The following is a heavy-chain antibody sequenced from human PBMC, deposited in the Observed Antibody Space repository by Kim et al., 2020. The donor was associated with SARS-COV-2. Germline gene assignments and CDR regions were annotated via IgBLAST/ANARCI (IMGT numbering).Heavy chain of an antibody. CDR2: IYSGGST. CDR1: GFTVSSNY. J-gene: IGHJ6*02. V-gene: IGHV3-53*01. Sequence: GGSLRLSCVASGFTVSSNYMSWVRQAPGKGLEWVSVIYSGGSTYYADSVKGRFTISRDNSKNTLYLQMNSLRAEDTAVYYCARDGGYCSGGSCYYYYGMDVWGQGTTVTVSS. D-gene: IGHD2-15*01. CDR3: ARDGGYCSGGSCYYYYGMDV.